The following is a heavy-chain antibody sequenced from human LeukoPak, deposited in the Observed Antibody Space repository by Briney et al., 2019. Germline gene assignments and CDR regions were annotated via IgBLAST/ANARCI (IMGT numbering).Heavy chain of an antibody. CDR1: GYTFTGYY. CDR2: INPNSGGT. Sequence: ASVKVSCKASGYTFTGYYMHWVRQAPGQGLEWMGWINPNSGGTNYAQKFQGRVTMTRDTSISTAYMELSRLRSDDTAVYYCAKEFAQGAVVPAATGHYYFDYWGQGTLVTVSS. V-gene: IGHV1-2*02. D-gene: IGHD2-2*01. CDR3: AKEFAQGAVVPAATGHYYFDY. J-gene: IGHJ4*02.